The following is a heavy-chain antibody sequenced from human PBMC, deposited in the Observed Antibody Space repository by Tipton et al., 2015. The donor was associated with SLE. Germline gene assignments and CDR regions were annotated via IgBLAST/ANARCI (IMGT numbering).Heavy chain of an antibody. V-gene: IGHV4-59*01. D-gene: IGHD3-22*01. Sequence: TLSLTCTVSGASISSYSWSWIRQPPGKGLEWIGYIYYSGSTNYNPSLKSRVTISVDTSKKQFSLKLSSVTAADTAVYYCARHGPHYYYDSSGYVFFEYWGQGTLVTVSS. J-gene: IGHJ4*02. CDR3: ARHGPHYYYDSSGYVFFEY. CDR1: GASISSYS. CDR2: IYYSGST.